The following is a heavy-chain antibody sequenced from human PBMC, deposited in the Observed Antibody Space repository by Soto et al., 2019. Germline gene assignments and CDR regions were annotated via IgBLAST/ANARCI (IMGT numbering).Heavy chain of an antibody. CDR3: ARAQGDYYGSGSYYYFDY. D-gene: IGHD3-10*01. Sequence: QVQLQESGPGLVKPSQTLSLTCTVSGGSISSGGYYWSWIRQHPGKGLEWIGYIYYSGSTYYNPARESGLSLSVDASKNQFSLKPSSVTAADTAVYYCARAQGDYYGSGSYYYFDYWGQGPLVSVCS. V-gene: IGHV4-31*03. CDR2: IYYSGST. J-gene: IGHJ4*02. CDR1: GGSISSGGYY.